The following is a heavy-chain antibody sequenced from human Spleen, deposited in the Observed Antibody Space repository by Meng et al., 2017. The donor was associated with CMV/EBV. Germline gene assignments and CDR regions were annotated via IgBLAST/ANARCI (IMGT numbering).Heavy chain of an antibody. CDR1: GFTFSRWW. Sequence: LSLTCAASGFTFSRWWMHWVRQAAGKGLEWVAFIRYDGSNKYYADSVKGRFTISRDNSKNTLYLQMNSLRAEDTAVYYCAKDKANYYYYYGMDVWGQGTTVTVSS. J-gene: IGHJ6*02. CDR3: AKDKANYYYYYGMDV. CDR2: IRYDGSNK. V-gene: IGHV3-30*02.